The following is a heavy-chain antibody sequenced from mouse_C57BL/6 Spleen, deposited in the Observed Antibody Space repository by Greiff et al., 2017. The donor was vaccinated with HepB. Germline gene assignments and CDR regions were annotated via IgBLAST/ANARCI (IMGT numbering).Heavy chain of an antibody. CDR2: IRNKANGYTT. CDR3: ARLYSNFPMDY. CDR1: GFTFTDYY. J-gene: IGHJ4*01. D-gene: IGHD2-5*01. V-gene: IGHV7-3*01. Sequence: DVKLVESGGGLVQPGGSLSLSCAASGFTFTDYYMSWVRQPPGKALEWLGFIRNKANGYTTEYSASVKGRFTISRDNSQSILYLQMNALRAEDSATYYCARLYSNFPMDYWGQGTSVTVSS.